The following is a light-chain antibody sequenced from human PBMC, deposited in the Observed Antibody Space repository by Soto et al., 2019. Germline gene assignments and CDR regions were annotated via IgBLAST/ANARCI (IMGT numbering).Light chain of an antibody. V-gene: IGKV3-20*01. CDR1: QSVVNYQ. Sequence: EVVLTQSPGTLSLSPGERATLSCRTSQSVVNYQLAWYRQKPGQAPRLLIYNTFHRATGIPDGFSGTGSETDFTLTISRLEPEDFAVYHCQQYGALPPTFGQGTKVDIK. CDR2: NTF. CDR3: QQYGALPPT. J-gene: IGKJ1*01.